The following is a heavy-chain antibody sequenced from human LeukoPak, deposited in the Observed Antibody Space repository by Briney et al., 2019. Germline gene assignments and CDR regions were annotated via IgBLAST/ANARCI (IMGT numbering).Heavy chain of an antibody. Sequence: GGSLRLSCAASGFTFSSYGMHWVRQAPGKGLEWVAVIWYDGSNKYYADSVKGRFTISRDNSKNTLYLQMNSLRAEDTAVYYCARDAPSAIPHSGSSYYFDYWGQGTLVTVSS. V-gene: IGHV3-33*01. CDR2: IWYDGSNK. D-gene: IGHD1-26*01. CDR3: ARDAPSAIPHSGSSYYFDY. CDR1: GFTFSSYG. J-gene: IGHJ4*02.